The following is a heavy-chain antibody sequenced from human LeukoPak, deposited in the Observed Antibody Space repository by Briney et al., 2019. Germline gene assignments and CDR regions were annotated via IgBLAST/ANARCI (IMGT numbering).Heavy chain of an antibody. V-gene: IGHV4-59*08. CDR1: GGSISNYY. D-gene: IGHD4-17*01. J-gene: IGHJ4*02. CDR3: ARVSVTTPEGNDY. CDR2: IYYTGNT. Sequence: SETLSLTCTVSGGSISNYYWNWIRQPPGKGLEWIGYIYYTGNTNYNPSLKSRVTISVDTSKNQFSLKLSSVTAADTAVYYCARVSVTTPEGNDYWGQGTLVTVSS.